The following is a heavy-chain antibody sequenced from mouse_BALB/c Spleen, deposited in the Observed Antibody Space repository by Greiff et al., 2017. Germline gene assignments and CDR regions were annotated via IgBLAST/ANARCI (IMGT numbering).Heavy chain of an antibody. Sequence: EVQGVESGGGLVKPGGSLKLSCAASGFTFSSYAMSWVRQTPEKRLEWVASISSGGSTYYPDSVKGRFTISRDNARNILYLQMSSLRSEDTAMYYCARGGDLLHWYFDVWGAGTTVTVYS. CDR2: ISSGGST. CDR1: GFTFSSYA. CDR3: ARGGDLLHWYFDV. J-gene: IGHJ1*01. V-gene: IGHV5-6-5*01.